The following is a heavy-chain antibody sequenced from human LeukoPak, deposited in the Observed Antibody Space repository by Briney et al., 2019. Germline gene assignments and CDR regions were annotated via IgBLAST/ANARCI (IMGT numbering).Heavy chain of an antibody. J-gene: IGHJ4*02. Sequence: PSETLSLTCTVSGGSISSYYWSWIRQPPGKGLEWIGYIYYSGSTNYNPSLKSRVTISVDTSKNQFSLKLSSVTAADTAVYYCARTTRSGDFWSGYYPFDYWGQGTLVTVSS. CDR2: IYYSGST. V-gene: IGHV4-59*01. CDR1: GGSISSYY. CDR3: ARTTRSGDFWSGYYPFDY. D-gene: IGHD3-3*01.